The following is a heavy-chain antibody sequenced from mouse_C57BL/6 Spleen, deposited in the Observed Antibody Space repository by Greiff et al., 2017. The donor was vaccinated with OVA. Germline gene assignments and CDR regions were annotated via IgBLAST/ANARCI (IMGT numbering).Heavy chain of an antibody. V-gene: IGHV1-64*01. Sequence: VKLQQPGAELVKPGASVKLSCKASGYTFTSYWMHWVKQRPGQGLEWIGMIHPNSGSTNYNEKFKSKATLTVDKSSSTAYMQLSSLTSEDSAVYYCALGSLLLLWFAYWGQGTLVTVSA. CDR3: ALGSLLLLWFAY. J-gene: IGHJ3*01. D-gene: IGHD1-1*01. CDR2: IHPNSGST. CDR1: GYTFTSYW.